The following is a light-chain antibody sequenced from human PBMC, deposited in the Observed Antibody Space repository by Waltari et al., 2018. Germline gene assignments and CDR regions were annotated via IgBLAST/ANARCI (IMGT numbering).Light chain of an antibody. CDR2: ENK. Sequence: QPVLTQPPSVSAAAGQKVPISCSGSSSNVGGNYVAWYQHLPRTAPRLLIYENKIRPSGIPDRFSGSKSGTSATLGITGLQTGDEADYYCGTWDSSLSVVVFGGGTKLTVL. J-gene: IGLJ2*01. V-gene: IGLV1-51*02. CDR3: GTWDSSLSVVV. CDR1: SSNVGGNY.